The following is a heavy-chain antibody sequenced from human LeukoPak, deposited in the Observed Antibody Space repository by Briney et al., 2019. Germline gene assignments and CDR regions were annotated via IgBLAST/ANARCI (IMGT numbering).Heavy chain of an antibody. CDR3: ARGWYSSSRPQGGMGY. J-gene: IGHJ4*02. CDR2: IGTAGDT. V-gene: IGHV3-13*01. D-gene: IGHD6-13*01. CDR1: GFTFSSYD. Sequence: GGSLRLSCAASGFTFSSYDMHWVRQATGKGLEWVSAIGTAGDTYYPGSVKGRFTISRENAKNSLYLQMNSLRAGDTAVYYCARGWYSSSRPQGGMGYWGQGTLVTVSS.